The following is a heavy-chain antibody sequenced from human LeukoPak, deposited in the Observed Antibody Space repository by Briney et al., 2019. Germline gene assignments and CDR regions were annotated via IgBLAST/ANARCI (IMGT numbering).Heavy chain of an antibody. CDR2: ISSGGDP. J-gene: IGHJ3*02. Sequence: GGSLRLSCAASGFTFSSYDMHWVRQTTRKGLEWVSGISSGGDPYYPGSVKGRFTISRENAKNSFYLQMDSLRAGDTAVYYCARQGSDGGFDIWGQGTMVTVSS. CDR3: ARQGSDGGFDI. CDR1: GFTFSSYD. D-gene: IGHD4-23*01. V-gene: IGHV3-13*05.